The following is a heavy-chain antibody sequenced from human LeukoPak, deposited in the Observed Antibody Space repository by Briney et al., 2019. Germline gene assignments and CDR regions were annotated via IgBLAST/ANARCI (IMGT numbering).Heavy chain of an antibody. Sequence: PEGSLRLSCAASGFTFSSYAMSWVRQAPGKGLEWVSAISGSGGSTYYADSVKGRFTISRDNSKNTLYLQMNSLRAEDTAVYYCAKVRGRGYSSSWDGLDFDYWGQGTLVTVSS. J-gene: IGHJ4*02. D-gene: IGHD6-13*01. V-gene: IGHV3-23*01. CDR2: ISGSGGST. CDR1: GFTFSSYA. CDR3: AKVRGRGYSSSWDGLDFDY.